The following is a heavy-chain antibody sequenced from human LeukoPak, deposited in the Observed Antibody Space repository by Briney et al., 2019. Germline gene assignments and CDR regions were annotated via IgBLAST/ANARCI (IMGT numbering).Heavy chain of an antibody. Sequence: ASVKVSCKASGYTFTGYYMHWVRQAPGQGLEWMGWINCNSGGTNYAQKFQGRVTMTRDTSSSTAYMELSRLRSDDTAVYYCVRHRGSYYVDYWGQGTLVTVSS. J-gene: IGHJ4*02. V-gene: IGHV1-2*02. CDR2: INCNSGGT. CDR1: GYTFTGYY. D-gene: IGHD1-26*01. CDR3: VRHRGSYYVDY.